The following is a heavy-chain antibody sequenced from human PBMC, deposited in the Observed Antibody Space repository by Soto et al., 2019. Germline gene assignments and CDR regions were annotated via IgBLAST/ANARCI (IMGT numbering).Heavy chain of an antibody. V-gene: IGHV3-30*03. Sequence: QVQLVESGGGVVQPGRSLRLSCAASGFTFSSYGMHWVRQAPGKGLEWVAVISYDGSNKYYADSVKGRFTISRDNSKNTLYLQMNSLRAEDTAVYYCAINMEGSGHYWGQGTLVTVSS. J-gene: IGHJ4*02. CDR1: GFTFSSYG. CDR2: ISYDGSNK. D-gene: IGHD2-15*01. CDR3: AINMEGSGHY.